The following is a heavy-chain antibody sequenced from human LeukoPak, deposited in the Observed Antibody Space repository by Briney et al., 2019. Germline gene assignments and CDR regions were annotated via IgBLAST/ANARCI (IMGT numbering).Heavy chain of an antibody. D-gene: IGHD3-22*01. J-gene: IGHJ4*02. CDR3: ARTIGYYYDSSGYYYPRYYFDY. Sequence: SQTLSLTCTASGGSISSGGYYWSWIRQHPGKGLEWIGYIYYSGSTYCNPSLKSRVTISVDTPKNQFSLKLSSVTAADTAVYYCARTIGYYYDSSGYYYPRYYFDYWGQGTLVTVSS. CDR2: IYYSGST. V-gene: IGHV4-31*03. CDR1: GGSISSGGYY.